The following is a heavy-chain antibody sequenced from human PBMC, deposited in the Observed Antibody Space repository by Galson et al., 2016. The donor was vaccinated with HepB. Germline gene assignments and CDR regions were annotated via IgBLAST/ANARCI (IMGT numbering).Heavy chain of an antibody. CDR3: ARVRSLLGARPETYYFES. D-gene: IGHD1-26*01. V-gene: IGHV3-53*01. CDR1: GFAVSDNS. J-gene: IGHJ4*02. CDR2: IYTAGDT. Sequence: SLRLSCAASGFAVSDNSVTWVRQAPGKGLEWVSLIYTAGDTYYADSVQGRFRISRDNPKNTVSLQLNSLRAEDTALYYCARVRSLLGARPETYYFESWGRGTLVTVSS.